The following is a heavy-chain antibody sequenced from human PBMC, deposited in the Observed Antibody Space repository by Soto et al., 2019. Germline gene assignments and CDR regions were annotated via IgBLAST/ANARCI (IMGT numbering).Heavy chain of an antibody. J-gene: IGHJ4*02. Sequence: PGESLKISCKGSGYGFTSYWISWVRQMPGKGLEWMGRIDPSDSYTNYSPSFQGHVTISADRSISTAYLQWSSLKASDTAMYYCARHSNQLLGFDYWGQGTLVTVSS. CDR3: ARHSNQLLGFDY. V-gene: IGHV5-10-1*01. CDR1: GYGFTSYW. D-gene: IGHD2-2*01. CDR2: IDPSDSYT.